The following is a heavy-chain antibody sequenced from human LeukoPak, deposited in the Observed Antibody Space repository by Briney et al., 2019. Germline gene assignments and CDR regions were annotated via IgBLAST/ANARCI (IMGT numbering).Heavy chain of an antibody. CDR3: ARDKGDSYGYGNYFDF. Sequence: GRSLRLSCAASGFTFGSFAMHWVRQAPGEGLEWLTVISYDGTKKYYADSVKGRFTMSRDNSKNTLYLQMNSLRDDDTAVYYCARDKGDSYGYGNYFDFWGQGTLVTVSS. D-gene: IGHD5-18*01. CDR1: GFTFGSFA. V-gene: IGHV3-30-3*01. J-gene: IGHJ4*02. CDR2: ISYDGTKK.